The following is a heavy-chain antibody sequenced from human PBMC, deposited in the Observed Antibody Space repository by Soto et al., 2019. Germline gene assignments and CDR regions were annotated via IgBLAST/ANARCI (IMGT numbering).Heavy chain of an antibody. V-gene: IGHV1-18*01. CDR1: GYIFTTYV. CDR3: ARDLWAVPPDH. D-gene: IGHD1-26*01. J-gene: IGHJ4*02. CDR2: ISGYSGNT. Sequence: ASVKVSCKTSGYIFTTYVISWVRQAPGQGLEWMGWISGYSGNTNYAQNLQDRVTMTRDTSTSTAYVQLRNLRSDDTAVYYCARDLWAVPPDHWGQGTLVTVSS.